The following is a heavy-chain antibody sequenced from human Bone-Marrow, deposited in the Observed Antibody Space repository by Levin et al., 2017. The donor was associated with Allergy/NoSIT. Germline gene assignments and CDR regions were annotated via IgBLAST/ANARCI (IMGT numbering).Heavy chain of an antibody. Sequence: VASVKVSCKASGYTFTNYPLNWVRQAPGQGLEWMGWINTNTGNPTYAPGFTRRFVFSLDTSVSTTYLQISSLRAEDTAMYYCARGSLIALSESDFQHWGQGTLVTVSS. CDR1: GYTFTNYP. V-gene: IGHV7-4-1*02. CDR3: ARGSLIALSESDFQH. J-gene: IGHJ1*01. CDR2: INTNTGNP. D-gene: IGHD3-16*01.